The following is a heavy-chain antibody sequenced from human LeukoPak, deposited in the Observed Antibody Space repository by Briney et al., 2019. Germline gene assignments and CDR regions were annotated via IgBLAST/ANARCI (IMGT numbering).Heavy chain of an antibody. V-gene: IGHV4-34*01. J-gene: IGHJ6*03. Sequence: PSETLSLTCAVYGGSFSGYYWSWIRQPPGKGLEWIGEINHSGSTNYNPSLKSRVTISVDTSKNQFSLKLSSVTAADTAVYYCARVRTAMVHYYYYYYMDVWGKGTTVTVSS. CDR2: INHSGST. CDR3: ARVRTAMVHYYYYYYMDV. CDR1: GGSFSGYY. D-gene: IGHD5-18*01.